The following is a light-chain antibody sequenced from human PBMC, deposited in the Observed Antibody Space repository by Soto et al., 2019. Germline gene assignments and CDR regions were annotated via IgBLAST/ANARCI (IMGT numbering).Light chain of an antibody. CDR1: SSDVGDYNY. CDR2: DVS. CDR3: SSYTSSSTLEGV. J-gene: IGLJ1*01. V-gene: IGLV2-14*01. Sequence: QSVLTQPASVSGSPGQSITISCTGTSSDVGDYNYVSWYQQHPGKAPKLMSYDVSNRPSGVSNRFSGSKSGNTASLTISGLQAEDEADYYCSSYTSSSTLEGVFGTGTKVTV.